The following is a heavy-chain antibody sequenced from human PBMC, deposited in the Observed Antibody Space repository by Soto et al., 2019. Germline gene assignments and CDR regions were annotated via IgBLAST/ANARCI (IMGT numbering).Heavy chain of an antibody. D-gene: IGHD5-18*01. Sequence: LSLTCTVSGGSISSSSYYWGWIRQPPGKGLEWIGNVFYSGSTYYKSSLKSRVTISVDTSKNQFSLKLSSVTAADTAVYYCARLTHRSGYSYGYDFWGQGTMVTVSS. CDR3: ARLTHRSGYSYGYDF. J-gene: IGHJ4*02. CDR1: GGSISSSSYY. CDR2: VFYSGST. V-gene: IGHV4-39*01.